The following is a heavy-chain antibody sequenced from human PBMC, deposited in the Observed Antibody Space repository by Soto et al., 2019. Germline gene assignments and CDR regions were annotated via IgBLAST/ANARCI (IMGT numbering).Heavy chain of an antibody. Sequence: PGDSLPISSKGSGYSFNSYWIGWVRQMPGKGLEWMGIIYPGDSDTRYSPSFQGQVTISADKSISTAYLQWSSLKASDTAMYYCARCSGGSCYSGYYYYGMDVWGQGTTVTV. CDR1: GYSFNSYW. J-gene: IGHJ6*02. CDR2: IYPGDSDT. V-gene: IGHV5-51*01. CDR3: ARCSGGSCYSGYYYYGMDV. D-gene: IGHD2-15*01.